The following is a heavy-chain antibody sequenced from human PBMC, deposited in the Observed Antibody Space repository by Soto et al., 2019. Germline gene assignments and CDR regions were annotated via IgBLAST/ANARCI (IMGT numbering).Heavy chain of an antibody. CDR1: GYPFTGYY. Sequence: ASVKVSCKASGYPFTGYYMHWVRQAPGQGLEWMGWINPNSGGTNYAQKFQGWVTMTRDTSISTAYMGLSRLRSDDTAVYYCARAKVVPAAIPYYYYGMDVGGQGTTVTVSS. J-gene: IGHJ6*02. CDR3: ARAKVVPAAIPYYYYGMDV. D-gene: IGHD2-2*01. V-gene: IGHV1-2*04. CDR2: INPNSGGT.